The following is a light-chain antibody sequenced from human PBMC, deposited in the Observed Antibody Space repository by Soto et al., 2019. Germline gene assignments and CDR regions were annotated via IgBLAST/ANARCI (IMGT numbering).Light chain of an antibody. CDR3: QSYDSSLSVVV. Sequence: QPVLTQPPSVSGAPGQRVTISCTGSSSNIGAGYDVHWYQQLPGTAPKLLIYGNSNRPSGVPDRFSGSKSGTSGSLAITGLQAEDEADYYCQSYDSSLSVVVFGGGTKVTVL. V-gene: IGLV1-40*01. CDR2: GNS. CDR1: SSNIGAGYD. J-gene: IGLJ2*01.